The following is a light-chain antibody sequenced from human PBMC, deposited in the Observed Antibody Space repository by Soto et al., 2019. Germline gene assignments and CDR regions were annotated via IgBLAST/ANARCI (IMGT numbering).Light chain of an antibody. CDR3: QHFGGTTFT. Sequence: EIVLTQSPATLSLSPGERATLSCRASQSVSSSYIAWYQQRPGQTPSLLIYGASTRATGIPDRFSGSGSGTHFTLTIGRLEPGDFAVYYCQHFGGTTFTFGQGTRLEIK. CDR1: QSVSSSY. J-gene: IGKJ5*01. V-gene: IGKV3-20*01. CDR2: GAS.